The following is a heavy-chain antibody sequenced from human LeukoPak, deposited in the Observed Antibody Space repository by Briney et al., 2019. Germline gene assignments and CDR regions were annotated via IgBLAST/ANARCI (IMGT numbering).Heavy chain of an antibody. CDR3: ARAYNSGWYDY. CDR2: IYTSGTT. V-gene: IGHV4-4*07. D-gene: IGHD6-19*01. J-gene: IGHJ4*02. Sequence: EWIWLIYTSGTTNSHPSLKSRVTMSVDTSKKQFSLKLSSVTAADTAVYYCARAYNSGWYDYWGQGTLVTVSS.